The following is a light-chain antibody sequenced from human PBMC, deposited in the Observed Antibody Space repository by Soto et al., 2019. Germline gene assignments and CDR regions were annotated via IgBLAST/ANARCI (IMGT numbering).Light chain of an antibody. CDR1: SSDVGAYNC. J-gene: IGLJ2*01. CDR3: CSYAGRFTHVV. V-gene: IGLV2-11*01. Sequence: QSALTQPRSVSGSPGQSVTISCTGTSSDVGAYNCVSWYQQHPGKAPKLIIYDVSKRPSGVPDRFSGSKSGNTASLTISGLQAEDEADYYCCSYAGRFTHVVFGGGTKVTVL. CDR2: DVS.